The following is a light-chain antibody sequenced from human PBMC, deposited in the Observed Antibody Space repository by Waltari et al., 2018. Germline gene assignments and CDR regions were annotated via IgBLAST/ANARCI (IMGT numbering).Light chain of an antibody. CDR3: QQYYGTPPT. CDR1: QNVLYSSNNKNY. Sequence: DIVMTQSPDSLAVSLGERATINCKSSQNVLYSSNNKNYLAWYQQKPGQPPKLLIYWASTRESGVPDRFSGSGSRTDFTLTISSLQAEDVAVYYCQQYYGTPPTFGQGTKVEIK. J-gene: IGKJ1*01. V-gene: IGKV4-1*01. CDR2: WAS.